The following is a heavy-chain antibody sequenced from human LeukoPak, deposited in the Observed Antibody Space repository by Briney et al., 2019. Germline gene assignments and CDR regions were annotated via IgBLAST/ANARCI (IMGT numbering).Heavy chain of an antibody. Sequence: GGSLRLSCATSGFTFDSYWMSWVRQAPGKGLEWVANIKEDGSEKYYVDSVKGRFTISRDNAKNSVYLQMSSLRAEDTAVYYCAREIGSAARGRWGQGTLVTVSS. CDR3: AREIGSAARGR. CDR1: GFTFDSYW. V-gene: IGHV3-7*05. J-gene: IGHJ4*02. CDR2: IKEDGSEK. D-gene: IGHD6-13*01.